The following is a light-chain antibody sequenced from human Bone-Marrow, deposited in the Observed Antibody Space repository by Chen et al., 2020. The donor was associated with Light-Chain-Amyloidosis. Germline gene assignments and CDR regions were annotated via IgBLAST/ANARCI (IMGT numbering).Light chain of an antibody. CDR1: NIGSTS. Sequence: SYVLTQPSSVSVAPGQTATIACAGNNIGSTSVHWHQPTPGQAPLLVVYDDSDRPSGIPERLSGSNSGNTATLTISRVEAGDEADYYCQVWDRSSDRPVFGGGTKLTVL. CDR3: QVWDRSSDRPV. V-gene: IGLV3-21*02. J-gene: IGLJ3*02. CDR2: DDS.